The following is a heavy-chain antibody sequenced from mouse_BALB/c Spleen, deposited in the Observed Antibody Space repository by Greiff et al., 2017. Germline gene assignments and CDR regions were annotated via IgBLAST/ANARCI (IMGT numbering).Heavy chain of an antibody. CDR1: GYTFTDYN. CDR3: ARGGLRRLGY. V-gene: IGHV1-18*01. Sequence: VQLKQSGPELVKPGASVKIPCKASGYTFTDYNMDWVKQSHGKSLEWIGDINPNNGGTIYNQKFKGKATLTVDKSSSTAYMELRSLTSEDTAVYYCARGGLRRLGYWGQGTTLTVSS. J-gene: IGHJ2*01. CDR2: INPNNGGT. D-gene: IGHD6-2*01.